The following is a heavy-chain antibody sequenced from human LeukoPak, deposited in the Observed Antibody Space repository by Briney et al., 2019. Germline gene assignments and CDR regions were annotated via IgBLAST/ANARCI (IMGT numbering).Heavy chain of an antibody. CDR3: ARTFWDKSNGYDYYFDY. CDR1: GFSFSGYA. V-gene: IGHV3-30*04. CDR2: ISYDGSAK. D-gene: IGHD5-12*01. J-gene: IGHJ4*02. Sequence: GGSLRLSCAASGFSFSGYAMHWVRQAPGNGLEWVTVISYDGSAKYYSDSVKGRLTISRDNSKNTLYLQMNSLRAEDTAVYYCARTFWDKSNGYDYYFDYWGQGSLVTVSS.